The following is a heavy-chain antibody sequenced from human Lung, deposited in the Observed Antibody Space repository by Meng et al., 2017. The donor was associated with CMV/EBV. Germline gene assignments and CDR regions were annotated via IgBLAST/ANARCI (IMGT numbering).Heavy chain of an antibody. V-gene: IGHV1-2*02. D-gene: IGHD3-3*02. Sequence: ASVKVSCKTSEYTAPDFYIHWVRQAPGQGLEWMGWINRNSGDIKYSQRFQGRVAMTRDTSINTAYMELSGLGSDDTAMYYCVPYTISNFRWFDPWGQGTLVXVSS. CDR3: VPYTISNFRWFDP. CDR1: EYTAPDFY. CDR2: INRNSGDI. J-gene: IGHJ5*02.